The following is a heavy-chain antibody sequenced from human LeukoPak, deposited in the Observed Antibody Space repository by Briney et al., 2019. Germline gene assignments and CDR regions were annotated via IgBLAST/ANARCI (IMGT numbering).Heavy chain of an antibody. D-gene: IGHD3-9*01. CDR1: GGSISSGGYY. CDR3: ARVGSDILTGYGAFDI. J-gene: IGHJ3*02. CDR2: IYYSGST. Sequence: SETLSLTCTVSGGSISSGGYYWSWIRQHPGKGLEWIGYIYYSGSTYYNPSLKSRVTISVDTSKNQFSLKLSSVTAADTAVCYCARVGSDILTGYGAFDIWGQGTMVTVSS. V-gene: IGHV4-31*03.